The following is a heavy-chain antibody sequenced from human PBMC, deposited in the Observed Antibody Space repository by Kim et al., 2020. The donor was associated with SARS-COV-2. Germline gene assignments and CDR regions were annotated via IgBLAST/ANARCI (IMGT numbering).Heavy chain of an antibody. CDR2: IFYNGSP. Sequence: SETLSLTCTVSNGFLNNYYWSWIRQPPGKGLEWLGYIFYNGSPNYNPSLESRVTMSVDTSQNQFSLKLSSMTTADTAVYYCARIVAVAPRYVDYWGQGIL. V-gene: IGHV4-59*01. CDR1: NGFLNNYY. J-gene: IGHJ4*02. D-gene: IGHD6-19*01. CDR3: ARIVAVAPRYVDY.